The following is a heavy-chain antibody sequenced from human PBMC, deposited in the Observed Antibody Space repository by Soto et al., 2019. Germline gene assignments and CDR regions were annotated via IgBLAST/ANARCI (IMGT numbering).Heavy chain of an antibody. D-gene: IGHD3-22*01. Sequence: TGGSVRLSCAASGFTFSSYAMHWVRQAPGKGLEWVAVISYDGSNKYYADSVKGRFTISRDNSKNTLYLQMNSLRAEDTAVYYCARTRGHYYDLGGSTNDAFDIWGQGTMVTVS. CDR2: ISYDGSNK. V-gene: IGHV3-30-3*01. J-gene: IGHJ3*02. CDR3: ARTRGHYYDLGGSTNDAFDI. CDR1: GFTFSSYA.